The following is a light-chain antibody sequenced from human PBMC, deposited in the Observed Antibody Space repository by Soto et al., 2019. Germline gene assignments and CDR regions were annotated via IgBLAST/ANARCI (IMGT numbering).Light chain of an antibody. V-gene: IGLV3-21*04. Sequence: SYELTQPPSVSVAPGKTARITCGGNNIGSKSVHWHQQKPGQAPVLVIYYEIDRPSGIPERFSGSNSGNTATLTITRVDAGDEADYYCHVWDSDSDHPVFGGGTKLTVL. CDR1: NIGSKS. CDR2: YEI. J-gene: IGLJ2*01. CDR3: HVWDSDSDHPV.